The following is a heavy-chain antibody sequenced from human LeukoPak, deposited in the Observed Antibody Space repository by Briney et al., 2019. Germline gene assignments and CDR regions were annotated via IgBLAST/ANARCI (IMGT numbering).Heavy chain of an antibody. V-gene: IGHV4-30-4*08. CDR2: VYYSGSTY. CDR1: GGSISSGDYF. D-gene: IGHD3-16*01. Sequence: PSQTLSLTCTVSGGSISSGDYFWNWIRQPPGKGLEWLGYVYYSGSTYYYNPSLKSRITISIDTSKNQFSLKLSSVTAADTAVYYCARDLSISGGDYYYYYYMDVWGKGTTVTVSS. J-gene: IGHJ6*03. CDR3: ARDLSISGGDYYYYYYMDV.